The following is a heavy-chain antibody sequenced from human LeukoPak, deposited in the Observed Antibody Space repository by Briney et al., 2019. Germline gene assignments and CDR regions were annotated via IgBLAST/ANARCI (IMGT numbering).Heavy chain of an antibody. CDR3: AKDGPIFPPMVRGVTDY. D-gene: IGHD3-10*01. CDR2: ISGSGGST. Sequence: GGSLRLSCAASGFTFSSYEMNWVRQAPGKGLEWVSAISGSGGSTYYADSVKGRFTISRDNSKNTLYLQMNSLRAEDTAVYYCAKDGPIFPPMVRGVTDYWGQGTLVTVSS. J-gene: IGHJ4*02. V-gene: IGHV3-23*01. CDR1: GFTFSSYE.